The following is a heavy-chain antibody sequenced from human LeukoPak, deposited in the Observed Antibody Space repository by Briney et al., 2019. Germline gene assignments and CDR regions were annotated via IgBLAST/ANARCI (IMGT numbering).Heavy chain of an antibody. D-gene: IGHD3-22*01. J-gene: IGHJ4*02. CDR2: IIPIFGTA. Sequence: GSSVKVSCKASGGTFSSYAISWVRQAPGQGLEWMGRIIPIFGTANYAQKFQGRVTITTDESTSTAYMELSSLRSEDTAVYYCARDGGDYYDRSGYRHWGQGTLVTVSS. CDR1: GGTFSSYA. V-gene: IGHV1-69*05. CDR3: ARDGGDYYDRSGYRH.